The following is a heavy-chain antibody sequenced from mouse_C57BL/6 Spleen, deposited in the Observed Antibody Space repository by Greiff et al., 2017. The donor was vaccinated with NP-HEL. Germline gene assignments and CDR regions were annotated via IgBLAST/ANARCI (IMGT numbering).Heavy chain of an antibody. J-gene: IGHJ2*01. CDR2: INPNNGGT. Sequence: EVQLQQSGPELVKPGASVKIPCKASGYTFTDYNMDWVKQSHGKSLEWIGDINPNNGGTIYNQKFKGKATLTVDKSSSTAYMELRSLTSEDTAVYDCARTGYGSSYRYDVDYWGQGTTLTGSA. D-gene: IGHD1-1*01. CDR3: ARTGYGSSYRYDVDY. V-gene: IGHV1-18*01. CDR1: GYTFTDYN.